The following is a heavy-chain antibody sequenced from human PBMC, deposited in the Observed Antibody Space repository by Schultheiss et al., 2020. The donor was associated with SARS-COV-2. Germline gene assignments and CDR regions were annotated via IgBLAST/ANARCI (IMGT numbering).Heavy chain of an antibody. CDR3: ARRDMVVAAGLDY. Sequence: SETLSLTCTVSGGSISSSSYYWGWIRQPPGKGLEWIGYIYYSGSTYYNPSLKSRVTISVDTSKNQFSLKLSSVTAADTAVYYCARRDMVVAAGLDYWGQRTLVTVSS. D-gene: IGHD2-15*01. V-gene: IGHV4-39*01. J-gene: IGHJ4*02. CDR2: IYYSGST. CDR1: GGSISSSSYY.